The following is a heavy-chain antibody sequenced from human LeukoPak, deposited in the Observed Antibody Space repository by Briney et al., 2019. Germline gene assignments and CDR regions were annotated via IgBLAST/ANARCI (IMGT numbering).Heavy chain of an antibody. Sequence: SETLSLTCAVYGGSFSGYYWSWIRQPPGKGLEWIGEINHSGSTNCNPSLKSRVTISVDTSKNQFSLKLSSVTAADTAVYYCARDYDFWSGSVSDYYYGMDVWGQGTTVTVSS. CDR2: INHSGST. D-gene: IGHD3-3*01. J-gene: IGHJ6*02. V-gene: IGHV4-34*01. CDR3: ARDYDFWSGSVSDYYYGMDV. CDR1: GGSFSGYY.